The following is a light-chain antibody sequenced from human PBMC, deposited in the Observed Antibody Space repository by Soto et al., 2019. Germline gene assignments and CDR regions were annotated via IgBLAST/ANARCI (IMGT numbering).Light chain of an antibody. CDR2: LEGSGSS. Sequence: QLVLTQSLSASASLGSSVKLTCTLSSGHSSYIIAWHQQQPGKGPRYLMQLEGSGSSNKGSGVPDRFSGSSSGADRYLTISHLQFEDEADYYCQTWDFNTRVFGGGTKVTVL. CDR1: SGHSSYI. CDR3: QTWDFNTRV. J-gene: IGLJ3*02. V-gene: IGLV4-60*02.